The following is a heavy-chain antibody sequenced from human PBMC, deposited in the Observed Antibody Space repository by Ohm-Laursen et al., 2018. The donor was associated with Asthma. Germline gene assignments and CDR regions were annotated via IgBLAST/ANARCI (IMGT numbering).Heavy chain of an antibody. D-gene: IGHD3-22*01. Sequence: SLRLSCAASGFTFSNYGMLWVRQAPGKGLEWMAVISYDGSSKYYADSVKGRFTISRDNSKNTLYLQMNSLRAEDTAVYYCAKDYYDSSGYSGIDPWGQGTLVTVSS. CDR2: ISYDGSSK. CDR1: GFTFSNYG. J-gene: IGHJ5*02. V-gene: IGHV3-30*18. CDR3: AKDYYDSSGYSGIDP.